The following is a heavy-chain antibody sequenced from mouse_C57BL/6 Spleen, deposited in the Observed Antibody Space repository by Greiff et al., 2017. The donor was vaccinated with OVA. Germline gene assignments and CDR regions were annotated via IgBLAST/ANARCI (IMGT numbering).Heavy chain of an antibody. CDR3: ARGAQATAWFAY. Sequence: EVQRVESGGGLVQPGGSLKLSCAASGFTFSDYYMYWVRQTPEKRLEWVAYISNGGGSTYYPDTVKGRFTISRDNAKNTLYLQMSRLKSEDTAMYYCARGAQATAWFAYWGQGTLVTVSA. V-gene: IGHV5-12*01. D-gene: IGHD3-2*02. J-gene: IGHJ3*01. CDR2: ISNGGGST. CDR1: GFTFSDYY.